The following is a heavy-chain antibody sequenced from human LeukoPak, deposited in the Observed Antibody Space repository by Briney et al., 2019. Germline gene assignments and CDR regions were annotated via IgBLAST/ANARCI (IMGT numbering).Heavy chain of an antibody. CDR2: IYQSATT. V-gene: IGHV4-38-2*01. CDR3: ARHAGDCNANDCLNWFDP. J-gene: IGHJ5*02. D-gene: IGHD2/OR15-2a*01. CDR1: GYSISRGYY. Sequence: PSETLSLTCAVSGYSISRGYYWGWIRQLPGKALEWIGRIYQSATTYYNPSLKSRVIISLDMSKNQFSLKLSSVTAADTAVYYCARHAGDCNANDCLNWFDPWGQGTLVTVSS.